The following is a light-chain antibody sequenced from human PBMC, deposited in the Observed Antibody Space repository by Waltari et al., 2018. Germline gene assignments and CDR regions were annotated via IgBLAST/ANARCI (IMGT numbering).Light chain of an antibody. V-gene: IGKV1-39*01. CDR2: AAS. J-gene: IGKJ1*01. CDR1: QSVSSY. CDR3: QQSYSTLWT. Sequence: DIQMTQSPSSLSASVGDRVTITCRASQSVSSYLNWCQQKPGKAPKLLIYAASSLQSGVPSRFSGSGSGTDFTLTVSSLQPEDFATYYCQQSYSTLWTFGQGTKVEIK.